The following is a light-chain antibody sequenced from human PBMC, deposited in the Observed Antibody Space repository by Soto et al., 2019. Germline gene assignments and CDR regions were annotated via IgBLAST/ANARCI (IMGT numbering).Light chain of an antibody. CDR1: QSLLYSNGNNY. Sequence: DAVLTQSPLSLLLTRGHPSSTSCWPIQSLLYSNGNNYWEWFHQRAGQSPRRLIYKASNRDSGVPDRFSSSGSGTDFTLRISRVEAEDVGVYYCTQGTGWPWTFGQGTKVDIK. CDR2: KAS. CDR3: TQGTGWPWT. V-gene: IGKV2-30*01. J-gene: IGKJ1*01.